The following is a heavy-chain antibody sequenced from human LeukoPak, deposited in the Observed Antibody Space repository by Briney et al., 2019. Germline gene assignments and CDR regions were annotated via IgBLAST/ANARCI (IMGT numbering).Heavy chain of an antibody. D-gene: IGHD2-15*01. CDR1: GGSFSGYY. V-gene: IGHV4-34*01. CDR2: INHSGST. Sequence: KPSETLSLTCAVYGGSFSGYYWSWIRKPPGKGLEWIGEINHSGSTNYNPSLKSRVTISVDTSKNQFSLKLSSVTAADTAVYYCARGGLGYCRGGSCVYPSRYYYYMDVWGKGTTVTVSS. CDR3: ARGGLGYCRGGSCVYPSRYYYYMDV. J-gene: IGHJ6*03.